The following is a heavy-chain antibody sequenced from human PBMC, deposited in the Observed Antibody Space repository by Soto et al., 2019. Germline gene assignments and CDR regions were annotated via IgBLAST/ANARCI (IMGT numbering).Heavy chain of an antibody. CDR3: AKAHYGLGSYYTYYYYGMDV. CDR1: GFTFDDYA. Sequence: QPGGSLRLSCAASGFTFDDYAMHWVRQAPGKGLEWVSGISWNSGSIGYADSVKGRFTISRDNAKNSLYLQMNSLRAEDTALYYCAKAHYGLGSYYTYYYYGMDVWGQGTTVTVSS. CDR2: ISWNSGSI. D-gene: IGHD3-10*01. J-gene: IGHJ6*02. V-gene: IGHV3-9*01.